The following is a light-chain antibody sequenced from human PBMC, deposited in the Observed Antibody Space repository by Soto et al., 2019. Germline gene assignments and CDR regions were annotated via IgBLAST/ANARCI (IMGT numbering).Light chain of an antibody. Sequence: EVVLTQSPATLSLSPGERATLSCGSSQSVGNNYLAWYQQRPGLAPRLLIFDASSRATGIPDRFSGSGSGTDFTLTINRLEPEDFAVYYCHQYGNSPLTFGGGTKVDI. J-gene: IGKJ4*01. V-gene: IGKV3D-20*01. CDR1: QSVGNNY. CDR3: HQYGNSPLT. CDR2: DAS.